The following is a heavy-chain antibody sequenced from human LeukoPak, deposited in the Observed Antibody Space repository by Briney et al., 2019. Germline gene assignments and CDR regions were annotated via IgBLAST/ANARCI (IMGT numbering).Heavy chain of an antibody. CDR3: ARDVVVVPAATVDAFDI. Sequence: SETLSLTCSVSGVSIRNYYWSWIRQSPGKGLEWIGYVYNSGSTNYNPSLASRVTISADTSKRQFYLKLTSVTAADTAVYYCARDVVVVPAATVDAFDIWGQGTMVTVSS. CDR2: VYNSGST. V-gene: IGHV4-59*12. D-gene: IGHD2-2*01. CDR1: GVSIRNYY. J-gene: IGHJ3*02.